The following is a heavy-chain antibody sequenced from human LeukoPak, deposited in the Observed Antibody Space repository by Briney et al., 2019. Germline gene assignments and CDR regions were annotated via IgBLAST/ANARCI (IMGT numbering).Heavy chain of an antibody. V-gene: IGHV1-46*01. CDR2: INPSGGST. CDR1: GGTFSSYA. D-gene: IGHD3-10*01. J-gene: IGHJ4*02. CDR3: ASITMVRGVDY. Sequence: ASVKVSCKASGGTFSSYAISWVRQAPGQGLEWMGIINPSGGSTSYAQKFQGRVTMTRDTSTSTVYMELSSLRSEDTAVYYCASITMVRGVDYWGQGTLVTVSS.